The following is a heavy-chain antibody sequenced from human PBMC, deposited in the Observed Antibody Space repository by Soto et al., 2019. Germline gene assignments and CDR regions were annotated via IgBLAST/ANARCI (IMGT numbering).Heavy chain of an antibody. CDR3: AHSIFFGELSGAFDP. CDR2: IYWDDDK. CDR1: GFSLSTSGVG. D-gene: IGHD3-10*01. V-gene: IGHV2-5*02. Sequence: QITLKESSPTLVKPTQTLTLTCTFSGFSLSTSGVGVGWIRQPPGKALEWLALIYWDDDKRDSPSLKSRLTIPKDTSKNQVVLTMTILDPVDTATYYCAHSIFFGELSGAFDPWGQGTLVTVSS. J-gene: IGHJ5*02.